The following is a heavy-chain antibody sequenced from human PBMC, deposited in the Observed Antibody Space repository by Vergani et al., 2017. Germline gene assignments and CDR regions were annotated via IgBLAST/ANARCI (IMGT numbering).Heavy chain of an antibody. J-gene: IGHJ4*02. Sequence: EVQLVESGGGLVQPGGSLRLSCAASGFTFSSYSMNWVRQAPGKGLEWVSYISSSSSTIYYADSVKGRFTIARDNAKNSLYLQMNSLRDEDTAVYYCARGPLRSVVGGGFFDYWGQGTLVTVSS. CDR2: ISSSSSTI. CDR1: GFTFSSYS. V-gene: IGHV3-48*02. CDR3: ARGPLRSVVGGGFFDY. D-gene: IGHD1-26*01.